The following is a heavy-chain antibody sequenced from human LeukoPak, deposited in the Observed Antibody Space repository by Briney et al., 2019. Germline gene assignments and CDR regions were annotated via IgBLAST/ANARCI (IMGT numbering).Heavy chain of an antibody. J-gene: IGHJ4*02. CDR2: IYHSGST. CDR3: ARYRDGYNRFDY. D-gene: IGHD5-24*01. V-gene: IGHV4-30-2*01. CDR1: GGSISSGGYY. Sequence: NSSQTLSLTCTVSGGSISSGGYYWSWIRQPPGKGLEWIGYIYHSGSTYYNPSLKSRVTISVDRSKNQFSLKLSSVTAADTAVYYCARYRDGYNRFDYWGQGTLVTVSS.